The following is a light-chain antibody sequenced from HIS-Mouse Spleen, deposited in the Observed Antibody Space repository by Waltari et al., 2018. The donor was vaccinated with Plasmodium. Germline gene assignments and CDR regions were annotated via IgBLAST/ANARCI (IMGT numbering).Light chain of an antibody. V-gene: IGKV3-15*01. CDR1: QSVSSN. Sequence: EIVMTQSPAPLSVSPGAGATLTCRACQSVSSNLAWYQQKPAQAPRLLIYGAATRATGSPASCSGSGSGTAFTLTISSLQSEDFAVYYCQQYNNWSFTFGPGTKVEIK. CDR2: GAA. J-gene: IGKJ3*01. CDR3: QQYNNWSFT.